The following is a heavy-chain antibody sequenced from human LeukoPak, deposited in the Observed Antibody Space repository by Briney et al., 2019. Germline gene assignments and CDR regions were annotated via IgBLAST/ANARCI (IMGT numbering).Heavy chain of an antibody. J-gene: IGHJ4*02. Sequence: GASVKVSCKASGYTFTSYGISWVRQAPGQGLEWMGWISAYNGNTNYAQKLQGRVTMTTDTSTSTAYMELRSLRSDDTAVYYCASVVGATRPTSFDYWGQGTLVTVSS. D-gene: IGHD1-26*01. CDR3: ASVVGATRPTSFDY. CDR1: GYTFTSYG. V-gene: IGHV1-18*01. CDR2: ISAYNGNT.